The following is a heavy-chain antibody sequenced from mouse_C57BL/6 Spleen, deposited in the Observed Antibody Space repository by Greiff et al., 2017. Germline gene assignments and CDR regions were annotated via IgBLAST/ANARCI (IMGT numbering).Heavy chain of an antibody. V-gene: IGHV1-61*01. J-gene: IGHJ3*01. Sequence: QVQLQQPGAELVRPGSSVKLSCKASGYTFTSYWMDWVKQRPGQGLEWIGNIYPSDSETHYNQKFKDKATLTVDKSSSTAYMQLISLTSEDSEVYYCARGGWLGFAYWGQGTLVTVSA. CDR2: IYPSDSET. CDR3: ARGGWLGFAY. CDR1: GYTFTSYW. D-gene: IGHD2-3*01.